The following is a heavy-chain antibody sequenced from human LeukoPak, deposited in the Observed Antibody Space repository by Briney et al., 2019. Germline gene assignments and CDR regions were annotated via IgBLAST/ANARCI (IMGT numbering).Heavy chain of an antibody. CDR2: IYSGAST. V-gene: IGHV3-66*02. D-gene: IGHD6-19*01. CDR1: GFTVSSNY. J-gene: IGHJ4*02. CDR3: ARERAVAGVDY. Sequence: GGSLRLSCAASGFTVSSNYMSWVRQAPGKGLEWVSVIYSGASTSYADSVKGRVTISRDNSKNTLYLQMNSLRAEDTAVYYCARERAVAGVDYWGQGTLVTVSS.